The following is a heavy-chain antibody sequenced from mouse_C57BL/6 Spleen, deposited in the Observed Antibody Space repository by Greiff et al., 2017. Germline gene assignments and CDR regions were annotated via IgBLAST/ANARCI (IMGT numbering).Heavy chain of an antibody. V-gene: IGHV1-69*01. CDR1: GYTFTSYW. CDR3: ARGGSTPYYAMDY. Sequence: QVQLKQPGAELVMPGASVKLSCKASGYTFTSYWMHWVKQRPGQGLEWIGEIDPSDSYTNYNQKFKGKSTLTVEKSSSTAYMQLSSLTSEDSAVYYCARGGSTPYYAMDYWGQGTSVTVSS. J-gene: IGHJ4*01. CDR2: IDPSDSYT. D-gene: IGHD1-1*01.